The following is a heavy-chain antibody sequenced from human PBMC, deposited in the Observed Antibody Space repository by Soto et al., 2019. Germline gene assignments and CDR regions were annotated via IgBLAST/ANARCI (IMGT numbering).Heavy chain of an antibody. D-gene: IGHD6-19*01. CDR3: AKGFVFGWYPPNYFDY. CDR2: ISGSGGGT. V-gene: IGHV3-23*01. Sequence: EVQLLQSGGGLEQPGGSLRLSCAASGFGFSSYAMTWVRQAPGKGLEWVSTISGSGGGTYYTDSVKGRFTISRDNSKNKLYLQMNRLRAEDTAVYYCAKGFVFGWYPPNYFDYWGQGTLVTVSS. J-gene: IGHJ4*02. CDR1: GFGFSSYA.